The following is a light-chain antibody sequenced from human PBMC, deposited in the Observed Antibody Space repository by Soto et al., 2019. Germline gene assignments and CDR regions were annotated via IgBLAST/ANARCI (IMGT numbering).Light chain of an antibody. J-gene: IGLJ2*01. CDR1: SSNIGAGYD. CDR3: QSYDSSLPDVV. V-gene: IGLV1-40*01. Sequence: QSVLTQLPSVSGAPGQRVTISCTGSSSNIGAGYDVHWYQQLPGTAPKLLIYGNSNRPSGVPDRFSGSKSGTSASLAITGLQAEDEADYYCQSYDSSLPDVVFGGGTKLTVL. CDR2: GNS.